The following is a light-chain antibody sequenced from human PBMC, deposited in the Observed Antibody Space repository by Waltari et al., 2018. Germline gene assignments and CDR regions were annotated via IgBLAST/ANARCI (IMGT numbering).Light chain of an antibody. V-gene: IGLV3-21*02. CDR2: NDN. CDR3: QVWDSNGDRWV. J-gene: IGLJ3*02. CDR1: DIGTKS. Sequence: SYALTQPPSVSVAPGQTARIPCGGNDIGTKSVHWYKQKPGQAPGLVVYNDNNRPSGIPGRLSGSNSGNTATLTISRVEAGDEADFYCQVWDSNGDRWVFGGGTKLTVL.